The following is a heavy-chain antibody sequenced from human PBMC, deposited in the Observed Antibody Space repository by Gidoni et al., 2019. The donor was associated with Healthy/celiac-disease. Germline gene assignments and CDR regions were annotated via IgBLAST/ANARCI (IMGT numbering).Heavy chain of an antibody. J-gene: IGHJ4*02. D-gene: IGHD6-13*01. CDR1: GYTFTDYD. CDR3: ARGLGSSSFADY. CDR2: MNPQSGNT. V-gene: IGHV1-8*01. Sequence: QLHLVLSGAEVTQPGPSVKVSCKASGYTFTDYDINWVRQATVQGLEWMGWMNPQSGNTGYAEKFQGRVTMNRNTSISTAYMELSSLRSDDKAVYYCARGLGSSSFADYWGQGTLVAVSS.